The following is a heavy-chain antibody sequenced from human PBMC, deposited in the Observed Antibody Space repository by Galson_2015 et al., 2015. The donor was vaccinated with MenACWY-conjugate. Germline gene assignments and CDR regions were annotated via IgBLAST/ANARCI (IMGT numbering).Heavy chain of an antibody. V-gene: IGHV3-53*01. J-gene: IGHJ4*02. D-gene: IGHD1-26*01. CDR3: AREGRRVVSYSDLDY. CDR2: LYSDALGATT. CDR1: GFSVSSNF. Sequence: SLRLSCAVSGFSVSSNFMTWVRQAPGKGLEWVSVLYSDALGATTHYSDSVKGRFTSSRDNSKNTLYLQLNSLRVEDTAVYYCAREGRRVVSYSDLDYWGQGTLVTVSS.